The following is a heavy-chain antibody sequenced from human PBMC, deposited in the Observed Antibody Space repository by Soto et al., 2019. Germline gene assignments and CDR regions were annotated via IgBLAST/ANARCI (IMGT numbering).Heavy chain of an antibody. J-gene: IGHJ6*02. D-gene: IGHD3-16*01. Sequence: QVQLVQSGAAVKKPGSSVKVSCKASGGTFSSYAISWVRQAPGQGLEWMGGIIPIFGTADYAQKFQGRVAITADASTSTAYMELSSLRSEDTAGYYCASAWGPSYYYGMDVWGQGTTVTVSS. CDR3: ASAWGPSYYYGMDV. V-gene: IGHV1-69*12. CDR1: GGTFSSYA. CDR2: IIPIFGTA.